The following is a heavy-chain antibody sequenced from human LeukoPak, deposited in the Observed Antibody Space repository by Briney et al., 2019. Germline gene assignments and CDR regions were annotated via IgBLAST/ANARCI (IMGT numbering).Heavy chain of an antibody. J-gene: IGHJ5*02. D-gene: IGHD2-2*02. Sequence: SETLSLTCAVYGGSFSGYYWSWIRQPPGKGLEWIGEINHSGSTNYNPPLKSRVTISVDTSKNQFSLKLSSVTAADTAVYYCARGAYCSTSCYTYSWFDPWGQGTLVTVSS. CDR3: ARGAYCSTSCYTYSWFDP. CDR2: INHSGST. V-gene: IGHV4-34*01. CDR1: GGSFSGYY.